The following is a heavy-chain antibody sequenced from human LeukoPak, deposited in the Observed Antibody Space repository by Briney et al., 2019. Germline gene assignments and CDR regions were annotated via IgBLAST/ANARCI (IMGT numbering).Heavy chain of an antibody. J-gene: IGHJ6*02. CDR3: AREGYYSGMDV. CDR1: GFTFSSYW. CDR2: IGSSISYI. Sequence: PGGSLRLSCAASGFTFSSYWMHWVRQVPGKGLEWVSFIGSSISYISYADSVKGRFTISRDNAKNSLYLQMNSLRAEDTAVYYCAREGYYSGMDVWGQGITVTVSS. V-gene: IGHV3-21*01.